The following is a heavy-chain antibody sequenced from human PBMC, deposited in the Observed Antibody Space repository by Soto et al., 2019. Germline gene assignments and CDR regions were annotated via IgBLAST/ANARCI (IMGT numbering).Heavy chain of an antibody. CDR3: ARDQGIAAAGNVPKTYYYYYGMDV. D-gene: IGHD6-13*01. CDR1: GGSVSSGSYY. J-gene: IGHJ6*02. Sequence: PSETLSLTCTVSGGSVSSGSYYWSWIRQPPGKGLEWIGYIYYSGSTNYNPSLKSRVTISVDTSKNQFSLKLSSVTAADTAVYYCARDQGIAAAGNVPKTYYYYYGMDVWGQGTTVTVSS. V-gene: IGHV4-61*01. CDR2: IYYSGST.